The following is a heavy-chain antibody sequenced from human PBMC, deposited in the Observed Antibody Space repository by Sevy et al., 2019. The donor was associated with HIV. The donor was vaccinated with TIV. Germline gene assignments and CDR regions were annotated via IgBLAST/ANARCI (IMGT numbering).Heavy chain of an antibody. CDR1: GYTFTSYE. Sequence: ASVKVSCKASGYTFTSYEINWVRQATGQGLEWMGWMNPNSGGSAYAQKFQGRVTMTRDTSINTAYMELTILGSDDTALYYCARGRCGGHNCYSQGVDYFDYWGQGTLVTVSS. CDR2: MNPNSGGS. V-gene: IGHV1-8*01. D-gene: IGHD2-15*01. J-gene: IGHJ4*02. CDR3: ARGRCGGHNCYSQGVDYFDY.